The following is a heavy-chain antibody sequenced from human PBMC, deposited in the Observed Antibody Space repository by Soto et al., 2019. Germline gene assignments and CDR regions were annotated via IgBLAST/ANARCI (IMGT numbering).Heavy chain of an antibody. CDR2: IRSKANNYAT. D-gene: IGHD1-1*01. CDR3: GRQDKTGFTRFDT. CDR1: GFIFSGSD. V-gene: IGHV3-73*01. Sequence: EVQLVESGGDLVQPGGSLKVSCAASGFIFSGSDMHWVRQASGQGLEWVGRIRSKANNYATTYAASMNGRFTISRDDSKNTAYLEMNSLKTEDTAVYYCGRQDKTGFTRFDTWGQGTLVTVSS. J-gene: IGHJ5*02.